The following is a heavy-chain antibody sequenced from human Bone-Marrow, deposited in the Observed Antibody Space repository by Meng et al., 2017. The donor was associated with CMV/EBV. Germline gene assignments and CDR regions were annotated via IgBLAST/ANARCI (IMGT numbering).Heavy chain of an antibody. CDR3: ARGPLPVNEYPKIVTYYYYGMDV. Sequence: ASVKVSCKASGYTFTDYFIHWVRQAPGQGLEWLGWINANSGGTNYAQNFQGRVTMTRDTSISTAYMELSRLRSDDTAVYYCARGPLPVNEYPKIVTYYYYGMDVWGQGTTVTVSS. D-gene: IGHD2-2*01. CDR2: INANSGGT. V-gene: IGHV1-2*02. J-gene: IGHJ6*02. CDR1: GYTFTDYF.